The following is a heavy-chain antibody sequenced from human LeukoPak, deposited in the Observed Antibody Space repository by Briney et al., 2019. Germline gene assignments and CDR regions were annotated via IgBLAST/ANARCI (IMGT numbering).Heavy chain of an antibody. CDR2: IYYSGST. CDR1: GGSISRYY. Sequence: SGTLSLTCTVSGGSISRYYWSWIRQPPGKGLEWIGYIYYSGSTNYNPSLKSRVTISVDTSKNQFSLKLSSVTAADTAVYYCARGPVGGTTYNDGDAFDIWGQGTMVTVSS. CDR3: ARGPVGGTTYNDGDAFDI. V-gene: IGHV4-59*01. J-gene: IGHJ3*02. D-gene: IGHD1-7*01.